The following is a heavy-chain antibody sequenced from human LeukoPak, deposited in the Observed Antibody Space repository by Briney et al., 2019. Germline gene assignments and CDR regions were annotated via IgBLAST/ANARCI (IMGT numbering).Heavy chain of an antibody. CDR2: ICGLGVNT. V-gene: IGHV3-23*01. CDR3: AKPGDGCSAGSCYYFDY. J-gene: IGHJ4*02. D-gene: IGHD2-15*01. CDR1: GVIFISSA. Sequence: PGGSLRLSCAASGVIFISSAMYSIRQIPGTGLMSITNICGLGVNTYYTDSMNGRFTISRDISKNTLYLHMNSLIAADTAADHCAKPGDGCSAGSCYYFDYWGQGTLVTVSS.